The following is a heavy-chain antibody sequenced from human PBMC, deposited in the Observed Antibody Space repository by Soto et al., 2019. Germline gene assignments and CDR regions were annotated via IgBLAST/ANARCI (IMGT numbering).Heavy chain of an antibody. V-gene: IGHV1-46*02. Sequence: QVQLMQSGAEVMKPGASVKVSCKASGYTFNTYYIHWVRQAPGQGLEWVGIINPYDGTRTYAQNFQGRVTLTRDTSTITVYMELGSLRSEDTAVYYCARAAAGAAVRYYFDHWGQGTLVTVTS. D-gene: IGHD6-13*01. J-gene: IGHJ4*02. CDR1: GYTFNTYY. CDR2: INPYDGTR. CDR3: ARAAAGAAVRYYFDH.